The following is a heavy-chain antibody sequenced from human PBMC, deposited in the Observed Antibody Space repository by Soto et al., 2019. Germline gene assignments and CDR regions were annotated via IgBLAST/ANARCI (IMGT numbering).Heavy chain of an antibody. Sequence: KGREWVAVIRYDGSTKYYADSPTGRFTLSRDTSKNTLHLHMKGLRPEDTALYYSVLEKLGDYVITDRWWHPWGKGPLVTVFS. CDR3: VLEKLGDYVITDRWWHP. D-gene: IGHD4-17*01. J-gene: IGHJ5*02. CDR2: IRYDGSTK. V-gene: IGHV3-33*01.